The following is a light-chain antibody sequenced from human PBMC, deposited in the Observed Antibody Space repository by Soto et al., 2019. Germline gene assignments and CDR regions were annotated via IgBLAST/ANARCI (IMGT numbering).Light chain of an antibody. CDR2: DAS. CDR3: QQYDHWPLT. J-gene: IGKJ1*01. CDR1: QNVRSH. Sequence: EVVMTQSPATLAVSPGERGTLSCRASQNVRSHLAWYQQKPGQAPSLLIYDASIRATGIPAKFSGSVSGTNFTLSVSSLQSEDFAIYYCQQYDHWPLTFGQGTKVDIK. V-gene: IGKV3-15*01.